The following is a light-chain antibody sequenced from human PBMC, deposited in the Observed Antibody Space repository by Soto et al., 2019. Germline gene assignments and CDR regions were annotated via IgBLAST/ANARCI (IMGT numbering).Light chain of an antibody. CDR3: MQAQENPLA. CDR1: QSLLNSNGYNY. V-gene: IGKV2-28*01. J-gene: IGKJ4*01. CDR2: LAS. Sequence: DIVMTQSPLSLPVTPGEPASISCRSSQSLLNSNGYNYLDWYLQKPGQSPQLLMYLASNRASGVPDRFGGSGSGTDFTLKISRVEAEDVGVYYCMQAQENPLAFGGGTKVDIK.